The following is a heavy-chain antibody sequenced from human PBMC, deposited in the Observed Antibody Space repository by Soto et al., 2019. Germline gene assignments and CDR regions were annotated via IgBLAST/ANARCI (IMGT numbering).Heavy chain of an antibody. CDR1: GGSVTNSSYY. Sequence: RSLPCTVSGGSVTNSSYYWGWIRQSPGKGLEWIGSVYYRGRSYSKSSVKSRVTIAVDTSKNRFSLSLNSVTASDTAVYFCVSQRTTVPTQAYFDYWGPGALVTVSS. CDR2: VYYRGRS. D-gene: IGHD4-17*01. J-gene: IGHJ4*02. V-gene: IGHV4-39*01. CDR3: VSQRTTVPTQAYFDY.